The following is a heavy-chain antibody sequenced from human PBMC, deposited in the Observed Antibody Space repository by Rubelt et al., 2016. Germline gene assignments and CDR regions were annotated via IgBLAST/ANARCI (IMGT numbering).Heavy chain of an antibody. V-gene: IGHV4-31*03. Sequence: QLQLQESGPGLVKPSETLSLTCIVSGGSISSSSYYWSWIRQHPGKGLEWIGYIYYSGSTYYNPSLKSRVTISVDTSKNQFSRKLGAGTAADTAVYYCARGLYYCDYWGQGTLGTVSS. CDR3: ARGLYYCDY. D-gene: IGHD2-15*01. J-gene: IGHJ4*02. CDR2: IYYSGST. CDR1: GGSISSSSYY.